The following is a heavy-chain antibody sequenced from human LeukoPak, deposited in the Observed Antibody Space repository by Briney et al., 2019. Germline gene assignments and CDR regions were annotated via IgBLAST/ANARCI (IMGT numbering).Heavy chain of an antibody. J-gene: IGHJ4*02. Sequence: GGALRLSCAASGFTFRSHGRHWGRQAPGKGLERVAGIRYDGSNRYYADSVKGRFTISRANSKTTMYLQMNSLRAEDTAVYYCAKEFSGSYSYFDYWGQGTLVTVSS. CDR2: IRYDGSNR. D-gene: IGHD1-26*01. CDR1: GFTFRSHG. V-gene: IGHV3-30*02. CDR3: AKEFSGSYSYFDY.